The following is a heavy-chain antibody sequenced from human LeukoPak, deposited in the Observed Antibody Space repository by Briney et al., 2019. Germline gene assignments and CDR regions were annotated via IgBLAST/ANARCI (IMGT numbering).Heavy chain of an antibody. CDR1: DASLPGSY. J-gene: IGHJ4*02. CDR3: ARSLAPYCDVTSTYWVWGF. Sequence: SGPRSPTGSVLDASLPGSYWSWRRKPPRKGLEGSGEFNQSGDTNYYPSFERRVTMSVGASKKQCSLKVKSVPAADGALYFCARSLAPYCDVTSTYWVWGFWGQGTLVSIS. CDR2: FNQSGDT. V-gene: IGHV4-34*01. D-gene: IGHD2-21*01.